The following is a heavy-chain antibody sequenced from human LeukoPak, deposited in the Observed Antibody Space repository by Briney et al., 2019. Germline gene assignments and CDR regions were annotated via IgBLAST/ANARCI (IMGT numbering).Heavy chain of an antibody. CDR1: GFTFDDDA. V-gene: IGHV3-9*03. J-gene: IGHJ4*02. CDR3: AKGSNVVVTGTPDS. Sequence: GRSLRLSCAASGFTFDDDAMHWVRQAPGKGLEWVSGISWNSGSIAYADSVKGRFTISRDNAKNSLYLQMNSLRAEDMALYYCAKGSNVVVTGTPDSWGQGTLVTVSS. D-gene: IGHD2-21*02. CDR2: ISWNSGSI.